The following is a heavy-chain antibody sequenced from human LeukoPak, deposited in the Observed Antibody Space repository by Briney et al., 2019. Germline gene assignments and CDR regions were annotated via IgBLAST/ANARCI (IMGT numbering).Heavy chain of an antibody. CDR3: ARETTVTSGYYPRTDLDY. J-gene: IGHJ4*02. CDR2: IKLDGSEK. D-gene: IGHD3-22*01. CDR1: GFTFSYYW. V-gene: IGHV3-7*01. Sequence: PVGSLRLSCVDPGFTFSYYWMSWGRQAPGKGLEWVANIKLDGSEKYYVDSVKGRFTISRDNTKNSVYLQMNSLRAEDTALYYCARETTVTSGYYPRTDLDYWGQGTLVTVSS.